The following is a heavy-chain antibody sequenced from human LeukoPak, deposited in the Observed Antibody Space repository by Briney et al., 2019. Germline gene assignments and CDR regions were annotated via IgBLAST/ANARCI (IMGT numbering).Heavy chain of an antibody. CDR1: GFTLSSYA. J-gene: IGHJ6*04. CDR3: AQSVVVQDNV. D-gene: IGHD2-2*01. CDR2: ISGSGGST. V-gene: IGHV3-23*01. Sequence: GGSLRPSCAASGFTLSSYAMSWVRQAPGKGLEWVSAISGSGGSTYYADSVKGRFTISRDNSKNTLYLQMNSLRAEDTAVYYCAQSVVVQDNVWGKGTTVTVSS.